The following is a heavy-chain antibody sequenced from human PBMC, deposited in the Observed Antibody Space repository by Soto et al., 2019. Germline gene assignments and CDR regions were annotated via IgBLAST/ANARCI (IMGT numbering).Heavy chain of an antibody. J-gene: IGHJ6*02. CDR2: IVVGSGNT. D-gene: IGHD6-13*01. CDR1: GFTFTSSA. Sequence: ASVKVSCKASGFTFTSSAMQWVRQARGQRLEWIGWIVVGSGNTNYAQKFQERVTITRDMSTSTAYMELRSLRSDDTAVYYCAREGRIAAGEVYYYYGMDVWGQGTTVTVSS. CDR3: AREGRIAAGEVYYYYGMDV. V-gene: IGHV1-58*02.